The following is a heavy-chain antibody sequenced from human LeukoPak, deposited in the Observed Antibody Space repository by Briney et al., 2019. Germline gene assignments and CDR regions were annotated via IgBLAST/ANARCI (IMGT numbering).Heavy chain of an antibody. CDR1: GDSVSNYY. CDR2: IHHSGST. Sequence: SETLSLTCTVSGDSVSNYYWSCFRQPPGKGPEWIGYIHHSGSTNHNPSLTSRVTISVDMSKNQLSLNLNSVTAADTAVYYCATGSNSRTDDAFDVWGQGTVVTVSS. J-gene: IGHJ3*01. CDR3: ATGSNSRTDDAFDV. V-gene: IGHV4-59*02. D-gene: IGHD2/OR15-2a*01.